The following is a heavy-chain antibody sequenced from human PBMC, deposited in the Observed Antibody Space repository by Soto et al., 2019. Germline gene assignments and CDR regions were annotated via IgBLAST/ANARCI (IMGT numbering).Heavy chain of an antibody. CDR2: ISSSSSYI. J-gene: IGHJ6*01. CDR3: AKASYVDPYYYYGMDV. D-gene: IGHD3-16*01. V-gene: IGHV3-21*01. CDR1: GFTFSSYS. Sequence: EVQLVESGGGLVKPGGSLRLSCAASGFTFSSYSMNWVRQAPGKGLEWVSSISSSSSYIDYADSVKGRFTIARDNATNSLYLQMNSLRAEDTAVYYCAKASYVDPYYYYGMDVWGQGTTVTVSS.